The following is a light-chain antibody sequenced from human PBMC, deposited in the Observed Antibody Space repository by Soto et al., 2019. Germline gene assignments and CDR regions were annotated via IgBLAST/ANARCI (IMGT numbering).Light chain of an antibody. Sequence: QSVVTQPPSASGTPGQRVTISCSGSNSNIGSNTVNWYQQLPGTAPKLLIYNNDQRPSGVPDRFSGSKSGTSASLAISGLQSEDEADYYCAAWDDSLNGVVFGGGTKVTV. V-gene: IGLV1-44*01. CDR1: NSNIGSNT. CDR3: AAWDDSLNGVV. J-gene: IGLJ3*02. CDR2: NND.